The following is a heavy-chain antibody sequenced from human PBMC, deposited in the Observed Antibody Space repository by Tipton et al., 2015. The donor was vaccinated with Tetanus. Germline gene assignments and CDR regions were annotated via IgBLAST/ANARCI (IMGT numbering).Heavy chain of an antibody. D-gene: IGHD2/OR15-2a*01. J-gene: IGHJ5*02. Sequence: GLVKPSETLSLTCTVSGTSISDRKYYWGWIRQAPGKGLEWIASIYFQGSPYYSPSLKSRLTIDADTSQNLFSLTLTSVTAADTAVYFCARHLYGYWFDPWGQGILVTVSS. V-gene: IGHV4-39*02. CDR2: IYFQGSP. CDR3: ARHLYGYWFDP. CDR1: GTSISDRKYY.